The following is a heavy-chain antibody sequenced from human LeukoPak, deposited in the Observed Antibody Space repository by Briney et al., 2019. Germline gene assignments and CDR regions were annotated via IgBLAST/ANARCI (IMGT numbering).Heavy chain of an antibody. V-gene: IGHV3-30*02. D-gene: IGHD5-18*01. CDR1: GFSFSSYG. CDR2: IRYDGSNE. CDR3: VREEYTYGYDY. J-gene: IGHJ4*02. Sequence: GGSLRLSCVAFGFSFSSYGMNWVRRAPGKGLEWVGFIRYDGSNEYYADSVKGRFTISRDSSKNTLYLQMNSLRAEDTAVYYCVREEYTYGYDYWGQGTLVTVFS.